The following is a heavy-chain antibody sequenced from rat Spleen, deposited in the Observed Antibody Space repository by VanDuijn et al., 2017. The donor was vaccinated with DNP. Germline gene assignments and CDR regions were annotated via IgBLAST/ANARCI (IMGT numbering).Heavy chain of an antibody. J-gene: IGHJ3*01. D-gene: IGHD1-1*01. CDR1: GNAFITNY. Sequence: QIQLQQSGAELAKPGSSVKISCRASGNAFITNYFGWKKQTTGQGLDYIGYIHTGSGGTAYNEKFKGKATLTVDKSTSTAFMQLTSLTPDDSAVYYCARGGDGSWFAYWGQGTLVTVSS. CDR3: ARGGDGSWFAY. CDR2: IHTGSGGT. V-gene: IGHV1-43*01.